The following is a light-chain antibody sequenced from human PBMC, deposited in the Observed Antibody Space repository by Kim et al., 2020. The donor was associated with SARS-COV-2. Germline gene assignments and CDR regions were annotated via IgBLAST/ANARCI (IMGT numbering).Light chain of an antibody. V-gene: IGLV3-19*01. CDR1: SLRSFY. J-gene: IGLJ3*02. Sequence: SSELTQDPAVSMALGQTVRITCQGDSLRSFYASWYQQKPGQAPFLVIYDKNNLPSGIPERFSGSTSGNTASLTITGAQAEDEADYYCNSRDSSGNNWVFGGGAQLTVL. CDR2: DKN. CDR3: NSRDSSGNNWV.